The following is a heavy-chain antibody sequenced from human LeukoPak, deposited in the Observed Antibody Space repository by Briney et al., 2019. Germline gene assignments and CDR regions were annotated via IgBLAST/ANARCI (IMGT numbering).Heavy chain of an antibody. CDR1: GYTLTSCD. V-gene: IGHV1-8*03. CDR3: ARVGGLGFD. CDR2: IDPNSGNT. D-gene: IGHD3-16*01. Sequence: ASVKVSRKASGYTLTSCDINWVRQATGQGLEWMGWIDPNSGNTVYAQEFQGRVTITRNASIKTAYIELSSLRSEDTAVYYCARVGGLGFDWGQGTLVTVSS. J-gene: IGHJ4*02.